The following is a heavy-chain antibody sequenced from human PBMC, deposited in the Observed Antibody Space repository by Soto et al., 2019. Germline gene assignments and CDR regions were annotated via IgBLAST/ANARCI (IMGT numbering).Heavy chain of an antibody. J-gene: IGHJ6*02. CDR2: IYYSGST. D-gene: IGHD4-4*01. Sequence: QVQLQESGPGLVKPSQTLSLTCTVSGGSISSGGYYWSWIRQHPGKGLEWIGYIYYSGSTYYNPSLKSRVTISVDTSKNQFSLKLSSVTAADTAVYYCAREEYSKAYYYYGMDVCGQGTTVTVSS. CDR1: GGSISSGGYY. V-gene: IGHV4-31*03. CDR3: AREEYSKAYYYYGMDV.